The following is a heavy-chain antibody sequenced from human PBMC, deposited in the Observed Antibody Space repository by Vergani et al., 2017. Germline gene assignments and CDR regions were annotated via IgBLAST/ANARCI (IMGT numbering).Heavy chain of an antibody. J-gene: IGHJ5*01. CDR3: AHSWNFGRRDWFDS. Sequence: QVQLVESGGGVVQPGRSLRLSCTPSSFKLGDYGIHWVRQAPGQGLQWMGWISPKTGDTDYLQRFQDRFTMTRDASTKTVYLKMTRLTSDDTAIYYCAHSWNFGRRDWFDSWGPGTLVTVSS. CDR2: ISPKTGDT. CDR1: SFKLGDYG. V-gene: IGHV1-2*02. D-gene: IGHD1-26*01.